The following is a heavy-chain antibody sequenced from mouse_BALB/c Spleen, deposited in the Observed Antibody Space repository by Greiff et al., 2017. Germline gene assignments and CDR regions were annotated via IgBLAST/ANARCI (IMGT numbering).Heavy chain of an antibody. CDR1: GYSFTGYY. Sequence: VQLQQSGPELVKPGASVKISCKASGYSFTGYYMHWVKQSHVKSLEWIGRINPYNGATSYNQNFKDKASLTVDKSSSTAYMELHSLTSEDSAVYYCARSWDVFAYWGQGTLVTVSA. CDR3: ARSWDVFAY. CDR2: INPYNGAT. J-gene: IGHJ3*01. V-gene: IGHV1-31*01. D-gene: IGHD4-1*01.